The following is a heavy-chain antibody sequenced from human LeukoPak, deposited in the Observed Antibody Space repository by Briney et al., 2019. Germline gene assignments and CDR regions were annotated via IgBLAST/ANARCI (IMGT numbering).Heavy chain of an antibody. V-gene: IGHV3-23*01. CDR3: AKVGGGSYYFDY. CDR2: ISDSGDST. CDR1: GFTFGSYA. J-gene: IGHJ4*02. Sequence: GGSLRLSCAASGFTFGSYAMSWVRQAPGKGLEWVSGISDSGDSTYYADSVKGRFTISRDNSKNTLYLQMNSLRAEDTAVYYCAKVGGGSYYFDYWGQGTLVTVSS. D-gene: IGHD1-26*01.